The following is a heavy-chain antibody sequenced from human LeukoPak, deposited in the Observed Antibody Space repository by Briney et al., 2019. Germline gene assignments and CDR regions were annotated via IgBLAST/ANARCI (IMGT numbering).Heavy chain of an antibody. Sequence: QTGGSLRPSCAASGFTFNQYVIHWARQAPGKGLEWVAVISNDGITRFYATSVKGRCTISRDDSKNTVYLQLNSLRAEDMAVYYCGKNRYSGSLSPFDIWGQGTMVTVSS. CDR1: GFTFNQYV. CDR2: ISNDGITR. J-gene: IGHJ3*02. V-gene: IGHV3-30*04. CDR3: GKNRYSGSLSPFDI. D-gene: IGHD1-26*01.